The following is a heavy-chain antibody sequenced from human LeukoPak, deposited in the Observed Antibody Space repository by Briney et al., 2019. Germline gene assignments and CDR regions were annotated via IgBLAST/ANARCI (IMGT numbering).Heavy chain of an antibody. J-gene: IGHJ4*02. CDR2: IKQDGSEK. D-gene: IGHD3-10*01. Sequence: GGSLRLSCAASGFTFSSYRMSWVRQAPGKGLEWVANIKQDGSEKYYVDSVKGRFTISRDNAKNSLYLQMNSLRAEDTAVYYCARDMDYYGSGNSDYWGQGTLVTVSS. CDR3: ARDMDYYGSGNSDY. CDR1: GFTFSSYR. V-gene: IGHV3-7*01.